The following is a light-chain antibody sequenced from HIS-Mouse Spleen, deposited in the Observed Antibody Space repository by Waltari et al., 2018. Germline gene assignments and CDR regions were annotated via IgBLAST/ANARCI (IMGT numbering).Light chain of an antibody. CDR1: SSHIGRNT. CDR3: AAWDDSLNGVV. J-gene: IGLJ2*01. V-gene: IGLV1-44*01. Sequence: GQRVTISCSGSSSHIGRNTVNWYQQLPGTAPKLLIYSNNQRPSGVPDRFSGSKSGTSASLAISGLQSEDEADYYCAAWDDSLNGVVFGGGTKLTVL. CDR2: SNN.